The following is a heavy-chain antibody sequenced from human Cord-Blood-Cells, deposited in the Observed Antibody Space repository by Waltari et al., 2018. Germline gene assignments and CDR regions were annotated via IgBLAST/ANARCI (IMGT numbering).Heavy chain of an antibody. Sequence: QVQLQESGPGLVKPSETLSLTCTVSGGSISSHYWSWIRQPPGKGLEWIGYICYSGSTNYNPSLKSRVTISVDTSKNQFSLKLSSVTAADTAVYYCARDRGSGSYDYWGQGTLVTVSS. V-gene: IGHV4-59*11. D-gene: IGHD3-10*01. CDR1: GGSISSHY. CDR2: ICYSGST. CDR3: ARDRGSGSYDY. J-gene: IGHJ4*02.